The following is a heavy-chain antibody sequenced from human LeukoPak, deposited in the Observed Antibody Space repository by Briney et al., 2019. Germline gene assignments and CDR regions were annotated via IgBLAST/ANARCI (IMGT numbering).Heavy chain of an antibody. J-gene: IGHJ2*01. V-gene: IGHV4-39*02. Sequence: SETLSLTCSVSGGSISSPNHDWAWIRQPPGQGLEWIGSIYYSGTTYYNLSLKSRVTLSVDTSQNQFSLKLSSVTAADTAVYYCARDRYTVVSWYFDLWGRGTLVTVSS. CDR2: IYYSGTT. CDR1: GGSISSPNHD. CDR3: ARDRYTVVSWYFDL. D-gene: IGHD4-23*01.